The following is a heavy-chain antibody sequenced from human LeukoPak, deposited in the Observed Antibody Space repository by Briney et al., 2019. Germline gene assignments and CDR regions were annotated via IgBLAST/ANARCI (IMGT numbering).Heavy chain of an antibody. CDR1: GFTFSSYE. J-gene: IGHJ6*02. CDR2: ISSSGSTI. D-gene: IGHD2-2*01. V-gene: IGHV3-48*03. CDR3: ARDRFVVVPAASAYYYGMDV. Sequence: PGGSLRLSCAASGFTFSSYEMNWVRQAPGEGLEWVSYISSSGSTIYYADSVKGRFTISRDNAKNSLYLQMNSLRAEDTAVYYCARDRFVVVPAASAYYYGMDVWGQGTTVTVSS.